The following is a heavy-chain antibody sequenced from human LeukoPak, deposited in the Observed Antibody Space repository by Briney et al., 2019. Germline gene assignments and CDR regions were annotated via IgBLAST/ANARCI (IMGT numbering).Heavy chain of an antibody. V-gene: IGHV4-59*01. CDR1: GGSIGSYY. CDR2: IYYSGST. J-gene: IGHJ5*02. CDR3: ARSLAGTTGDWFDP. D-gene: IGHD1-1*01. Sequence: SETLSLTCTVSGGSIGSYYWSWIRQPPGKGLEWIGYIYYSGSTNYNPSLKSRVTISVDTSKNQFSLKLSSVTAADTAVYYCARSLAGTTGDWFDPWGQGTLVTVSS.